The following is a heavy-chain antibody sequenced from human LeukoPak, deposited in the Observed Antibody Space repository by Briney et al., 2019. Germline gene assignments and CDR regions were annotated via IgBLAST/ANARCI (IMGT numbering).Heavy chain of an antibody. V-gene: IGHV3-15*01. D-gene: IGHD1-7*01. J-gene: IGHJ4*02. CDR3: TTFSKYNWNCGLDY. CDR1: GFTFSNAW. CDR2: IKSKTDGGTT. Sequence: KPGGSLRLSCAASGFTFSNAWMTWVRQAPGKGLEWVGRIKSKTDGGTTDYAAPVKGRFTISRDDSKNTLYLQMNSLKTEDTAVYYCTTFSKYNWNCGLDYWGQGTLVTVAS.